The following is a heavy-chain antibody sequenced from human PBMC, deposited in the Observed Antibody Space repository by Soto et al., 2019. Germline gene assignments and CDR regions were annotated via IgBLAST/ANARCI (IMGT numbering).Heavy chain of an antibody. CDR2: MNPNSGNT. Sequence: ASVKVSCKASGYTFTSYDINWVRQATGQGLEWMGWMNPNSGNTGYAQKFQGRVTMTRNTSISTAYMELSSLRSEDTAVYYCARTNPGSSGWWSLLGHTYYYYYGMDVWGQGTTVTVYS. CDR1: GYTFTSYD. CDR3: ARTNPGSSGWWSLLGHTYYYYYGMDV. J-gene: IGHJ6*02. V-gene: IGHV1-8*01. D-gene: IGHD6-19*01.